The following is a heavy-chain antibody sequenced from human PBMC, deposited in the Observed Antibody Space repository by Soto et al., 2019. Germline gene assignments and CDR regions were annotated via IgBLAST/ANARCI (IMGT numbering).Heavy chain of an antibody. CDR2: ISSSSSYI. V-gene: IGHV3-21*01. CDR1: GFTFSSYS. D-gene: IGHD3-16*02. CDR3: ARDRYDYVWGSYRDILPLDY. Sequence: PGGSLRLSCAASGFTFSSYSMNWVRQAPGKGLEWVSSISSSSSYIYYADSVKGRFTISRDNAKNSLYLQMNSLRAEDTAVYYCARDRYDYVWGSYRDILPLDYWGQGTLVTVSS. J-gene: IGHJ4*02.